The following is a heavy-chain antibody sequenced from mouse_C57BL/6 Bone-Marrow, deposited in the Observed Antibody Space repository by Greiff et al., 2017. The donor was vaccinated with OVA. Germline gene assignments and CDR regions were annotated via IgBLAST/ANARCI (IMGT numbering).Heavy chain of an antibody. V-gene: IGHV1-81*01. D-gene: IGHD1-1*01. CDR1: GYTFTSYG. CDR3: ANYYYVSSYLFAY. CDR2: IYPRSGNT. J-gene: IGHJ3*01. Sequence: VQLQQSGAELARPGASVKLSCKASGYTFTSYGISWVKQRTGQGLEWIGEIYPRSGNTYYNEKFKGKATLTADKSSSTAYMELRSLTSEDSAVYFCANYYYVSSYLFAYWGQGTLVTVSA.